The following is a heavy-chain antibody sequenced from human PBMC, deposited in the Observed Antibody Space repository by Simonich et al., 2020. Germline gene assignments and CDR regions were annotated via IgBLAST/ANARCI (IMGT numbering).Heavy chain of an antibody. J-gene: IGHJ4*02. CDR1: GFTFSSYG. V-gene: IGHV3-33*01. CDR2: IWYDGSNK. CDR3: ARDRYCSGGSCYYFDY. Sequence: QVQLVESGGGVVQPGRSLRLSCAASGFTFSSYGMHWVRKATGKGLEWVAVIWYDGSNKYYADSVKGRFTISRDNSKNTLYLQMNSLRAEDTAVYYCARDRYCSGGSCYYFDYWGQGTLVTVSS. D-gene: IGHD2-15*01.